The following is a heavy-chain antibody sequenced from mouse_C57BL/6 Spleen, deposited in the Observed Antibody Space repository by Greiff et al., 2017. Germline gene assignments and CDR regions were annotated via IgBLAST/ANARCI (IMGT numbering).Heavy chain of an antibody. CDR3: ARNPSYYYAMDY. CDR2: IDPSDSET. D-gene: IGHD1-2*01. V-gene: IGHV1-52*01. J-gene: IGHJ4*01. CDR1: GYTFTSYW. Sequence: QVQLQQPGAELVRPGSSVKLSCKASGYTFTSYWMHWVKQRPIQGLEWIGNIDPSDSETHYNQKFKDKATLTEDKSTSTAYMQLSSLTSEDSAVYCGARNPSYYYAMDYWGQGTSVTVSS.